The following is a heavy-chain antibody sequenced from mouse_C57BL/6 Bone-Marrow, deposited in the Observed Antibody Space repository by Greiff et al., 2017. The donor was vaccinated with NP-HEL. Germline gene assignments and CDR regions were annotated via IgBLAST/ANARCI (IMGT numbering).Heavy chain of an antibody. D-gene: IGHD2-3*01. CDR1: GFTFSSYA. Sequence: EVKLMESGGGLVKPGGSLKLSCAASGFTFSSYAMSWVRQTPEKRLEWVATISDGGSYTYYPDNVKGRFTISRDNAKNNLYLQMSHLKSEDTAMYYCAREMAGAYWGQGTLVTVSA. V-gene: IGHV5-4*01. CDR3: AREMAGAY. J-gene: IGHJ3*01. CDR2: ISDGGSYT.